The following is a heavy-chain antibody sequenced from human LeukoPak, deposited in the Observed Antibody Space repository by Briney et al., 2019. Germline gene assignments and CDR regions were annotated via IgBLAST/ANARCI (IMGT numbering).Heavy chain of an antibody. CDR1: GYTFTSYG. D-gene: IGHD4/OR15-4a*01. Sequence: ASVKVSCKASGYTFTSYGITWVRQPPGQGLEWMGCVSAYNGNTNYAQKLQGRVTMTTDTSTSTVYMELRSLRSDDTAVYYCAREGETMAPLGQPPHFDYWGQGTLVTVSS. J-gene: IGHJ4*02. CDR3: AREGETMAPLGQPPHFDY. V-gene: IGHV1-18*01. CDR2: VSAYNGNT.